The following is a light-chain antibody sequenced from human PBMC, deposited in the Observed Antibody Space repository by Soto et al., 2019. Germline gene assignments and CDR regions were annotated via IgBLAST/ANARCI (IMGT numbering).Light chain of an antibody. CDR3: QHYNCHPGA. CDR2: KAS. V-gene: IGKV1-5*03. Sequence: IQIPLAPSTLPASEGDRVTITCRASQNIERWLSWYQEKPGQAPRLLICKASTVTSGLPSRFSGSGSGTEFPLTISRLSPDDFANYYWQHYNCHPGAFGRGTKVDI. CDR1: QNIERW. J-gene: IGKJ1*01.